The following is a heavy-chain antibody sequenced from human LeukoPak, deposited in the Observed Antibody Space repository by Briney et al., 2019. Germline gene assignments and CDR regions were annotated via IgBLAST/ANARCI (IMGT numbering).Heavy chain of an antibody. J-gene: IGHJ4*02. Sequence: GGSLRLSCVASGFTFSNYEMSWVRQAPGKGLEWVSYIGSGDSDIYYTDSVKGRFTISRDNAKNSLYLQMDSLRAEDTAVYYCARDFNGVFDYWGQGTLVTVSS. V-gene: IGHV3-48*03. CDR1: GFTFSNYE. CDR2: IGSGDSDI. D-gene: IGHD3-10*01. CDR3: ARDFNGVFDY.